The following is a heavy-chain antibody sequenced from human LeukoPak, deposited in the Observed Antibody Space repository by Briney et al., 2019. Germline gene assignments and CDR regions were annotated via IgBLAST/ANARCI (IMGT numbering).Heavy chain of an antibody. V-gene: IGHV1-46*01. CDR3: ARVRNHCSSTSCDEGAYFQH. CDR2: INPSGGST. J-gene: IGHJ1*01. CDR1: GYTFTSYY. D-gene: IGHD2-2*01. Sequence: ASVKVSCKASGYTFTSYYIHWVRQAPGQGLEWMGIINPSGGSTSYAQKFQGRVTMTRDTSTSTVYMELSSLRSEDTAVYYCARVRNHCSSTSCDEGAYFQHWGQGTLVTVSS.